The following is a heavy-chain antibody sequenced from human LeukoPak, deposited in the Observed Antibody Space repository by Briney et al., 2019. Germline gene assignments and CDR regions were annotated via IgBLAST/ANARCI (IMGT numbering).Heavy chain of an antibody. CDR2: IDIYSGKT. CDR3: ARDRGIAEADSFDP. D-gene: IGHD6-13*01. J-gene: IGHJ5*02. CDR1: GYTYTTDG. Sequence: GASVKVSCKASGYTYTTDGISWVRQAPGQGLEWMGWIDIYSGKTNYAQKFQGRVTMTSDTSTSTAYMHLRSLRSDDTAVYYCARDRGIAEADSFDPWGQGTLVTVSS. V-gene: IGHV1-18*01.